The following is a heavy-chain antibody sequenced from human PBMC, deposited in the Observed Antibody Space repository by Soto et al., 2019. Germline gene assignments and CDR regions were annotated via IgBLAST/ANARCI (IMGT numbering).Heavy chain of an antibody. CDR2: IKQDGSEK. Sequence: GGSLRLSCAASGFIFSNYWMSWVRQAPGKGLEWVANIKQDGSEKYYVDSVKGRFTISRDNAKNSLYLQMNSLKDEDTAMYYCEREGSDWGQGILVTVAS. CDR1: GFIFSNYW. V-gene: IGHV3-7*04. J-gene: IGHJ4*02. CDR3: EREGSD.